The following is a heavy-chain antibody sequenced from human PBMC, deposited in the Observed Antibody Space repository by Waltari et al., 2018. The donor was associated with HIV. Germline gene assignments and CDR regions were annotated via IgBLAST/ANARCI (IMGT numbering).Heavy chain of an antibody. J-gene: IGHJ6*02. CDR2: IIPIFGTA. D-gene: IGHD1-26*01. CDR1: GGTFSSYA. V-gene: IGHV1-69*01. Sequence: QVQLVQSGAEVKKPGSSVKVSCTASGGTFSSYAISWVRQAPGQGLEWMGWIIPIFGTANDAQKFQGRGTITADESTSTAYMELSSLRSEDTAVYYCARGGRWDYQTDYYYYGMDVWGQGTTVTVSS. CDR3: ARGGRWDYQTDYYYYGMDV.